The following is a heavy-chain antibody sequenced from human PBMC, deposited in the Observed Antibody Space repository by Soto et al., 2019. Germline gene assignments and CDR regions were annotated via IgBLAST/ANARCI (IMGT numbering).Heavy chain of an antibody. CDR3: ARHLVAPLSDASDI. D-gene: IGHD2-8*02. CDR1: GGSISSYY. CDR2: IYYSGST. Sequence: SETLSLTCTVSGGSISSYYWSWIRQPPGKGLEWIGYIYYSGSTNYNPSLKSRVTISVDTSKNQFSLKLSSVTAAYTAVYYCARHLVAPLSDASDIWGQGTIVTVSS. J-gene: IGHJ3*02. V-gene: IGHV4-59*01.